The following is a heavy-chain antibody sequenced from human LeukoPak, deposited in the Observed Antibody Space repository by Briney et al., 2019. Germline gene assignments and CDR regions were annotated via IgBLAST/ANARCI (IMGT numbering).Heavy chain of an antibody. D-gene: IGHD4-17*01. Sequence: ASVKVSCKVSGYTLTELSMHWVRQAPGKGLEWMGGFDPEDGETIYAQKFQGRVTMTEDTSTDTAYMELSSLRSEDTAVYYCATWHDYGDFFGYWGQGTLVTVSS. CDR1: GYTLTELS. V-gene: IGHV1-24*01. J-gene: IGHJ4*02. CDR2: FDPEDGET. CDR3: ATWHDYGDFFGY.